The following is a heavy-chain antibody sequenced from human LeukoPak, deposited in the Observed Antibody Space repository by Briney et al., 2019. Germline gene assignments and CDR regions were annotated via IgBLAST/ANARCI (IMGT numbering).Heavy chain of an antibody. CDR1: GLTASSSS. CDR2: IQSGGST. V-gene: IGHV3-53*01. D-gene: IGHD5-18*01. J-gene: IGHJ2*01. Sequence: GGSLRLSCAASGLTASSSSMSWVRQAPGRGLEWVSFIQSGGSTFYADSVKGRFTISRDSSKNALYLQMNSLRGEDTAVYFCARGRRADTAMDYWYFDLWGRGTLVTVSS. CDR3: ARGRRADTAMDYWYFDL.